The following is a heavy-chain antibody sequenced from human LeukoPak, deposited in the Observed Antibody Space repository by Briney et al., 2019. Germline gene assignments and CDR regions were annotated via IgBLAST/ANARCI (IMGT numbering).Heavy chain of an antibody. Sequence: ASEKVSCKASGGTFSSYAISWVRQAPGQGLEWMGRIIPILGIANYAQKFQGRVTITADKSTSTAYMELSSLRSEDTAVYYCARDVGHSGYPIDAFDIWGQGTMVTVSS. V-gene: IGHV1-69*04. J-gene: IGHJ3*02. CDR2: IIPILGIA. CDR1: GGTFSSYA. D-gene: IGHD5-12*01. CDR3: ARDVGHSGYPIDAFDI.